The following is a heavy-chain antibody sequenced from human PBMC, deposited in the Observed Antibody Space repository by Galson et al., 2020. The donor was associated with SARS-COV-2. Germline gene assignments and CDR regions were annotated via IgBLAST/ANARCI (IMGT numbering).Heavy chain of an antibody. V-gene: IGHV3-30*18. J-gene: IGHJ4*02. CDR3: AKNGSPYCSGGSCYSSYFDY. CDR1: GFTFSSYG. CDR2: ISYDGSNK. Sequence: GESLKISCAASGFTFSSYGMHWVRQAPGKGLEWVAVISYDGSNKYYADSVKGRFTISRDNSKNTLYLQMNSLRAEDTAVYYCAKNGSPYCSGGSCYSSYFDYWGQGTLVTVSS. D-gene: IGHD2-15*01.